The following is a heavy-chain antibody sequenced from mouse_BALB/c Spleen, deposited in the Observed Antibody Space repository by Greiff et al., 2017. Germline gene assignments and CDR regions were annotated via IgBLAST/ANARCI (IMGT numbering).Heavy chain of an antibody. D-gene: IGHD2-2*01. CDR1: GFTFSSYT. V-gene: IGHV5-12-2*01. Sequence: EVMLVESGGGLVQPGGSLKLSCAASGFTFSSYTMSWVRQTPEKRLEWVAYISNGGGSTYYPDTVKGRFTISRDNAKNTLYLQMSSLKSEDTAMYYCARQGGYGYDGFDYWGQGTTLTVSS. CDR2: ISNGGGST. CDR3: ARQGGYGYDGFDY. J-gene: IGHJ2*01.